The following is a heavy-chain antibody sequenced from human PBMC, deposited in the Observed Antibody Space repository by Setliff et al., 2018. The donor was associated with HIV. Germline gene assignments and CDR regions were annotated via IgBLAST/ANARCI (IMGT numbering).Heavy chain of an antibody. CDR2: IYYTGST. CDR3: ARQGRGWSFYYYYMDV. CDR1: GGSISTYF. D-gene: IGHD2-21*01. Sequence: SETLSLTCTVSGGSISTYFWSWVRQTPGKGLEWIGYIYYTGSTSYNPSFRSRVTISVDTSKNQFSLMLDSVTAADTAVYYCARQGRGWSFYYYYMDVWGKGTTVTVSS. J-gene: IGHJ6*03. V-gene: IGHV4-59*08.